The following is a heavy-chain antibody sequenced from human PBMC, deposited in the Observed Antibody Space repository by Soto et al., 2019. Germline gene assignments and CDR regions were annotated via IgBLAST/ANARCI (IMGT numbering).Heavy chain of an antibody. CDR2: IYYSGST. Sequence: SETLSLTCTVSGGSISSYYWSWIRQPPGKGLEWIGYIYYSGSTNYNPSLKSRVTISVDTSKNQFSLKLSSVTAADTAVYYCARDPNNNWNYWYFDLWGRGTLVTVSS. D-gene: IGHD1-20*01. J-gene: IGHJ2*01. CDR1: GGSISSYY. CDR3: ARDPNNNWNYWYFDL. V-gene: IGHV4-59*01.